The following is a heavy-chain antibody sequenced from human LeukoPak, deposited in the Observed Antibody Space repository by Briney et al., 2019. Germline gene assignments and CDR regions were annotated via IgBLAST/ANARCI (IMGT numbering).Heavy chain of an antibody. Sequence: QSGGSPRLSCAASGFTVSSNYMSWVRQAPGKGLEWVSVIYSGGSTYYADSVKGRFTISRDNSKNTLYLQMNSLRAEDTAVYYCATQMGGYGPLDYWGQGTLVTVSS. D-gene: IGHD3-16*01. CDR2: IYSGGST. J-gene: IGHJ4*02. CDR3: ATQMGGYGPLDY. V-gene: IGHV3-53*01. CDR1: GFTVSSNY.